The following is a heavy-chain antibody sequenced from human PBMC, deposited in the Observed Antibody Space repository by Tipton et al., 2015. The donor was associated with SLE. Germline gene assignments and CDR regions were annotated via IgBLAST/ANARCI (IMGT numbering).Heavy chain of an antibody. J-gene: IGHJ4*02. CDR1: GGSISSFY. D-gene: IGHD6-13*01. CDR2: ISYSGST. CDR3: ARSAGYGSNWAHFDY. V-gene: IGHV4-59*01. Sequence: TLSLTCTVSGGSISSFYWCWIRQPPGKGLVWIGYISYSGSTNYNPSLKSRVTLSVDTSKNQFSLKLSSVTAADTAVYYCARSAGYGSNWAHFDYWGQGTLVTVSS.